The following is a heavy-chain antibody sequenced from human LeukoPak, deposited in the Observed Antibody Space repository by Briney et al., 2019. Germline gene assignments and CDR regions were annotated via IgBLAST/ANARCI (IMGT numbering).Heavy chain of an antibody. Sequence: GESLQISCKVSGYSFTSYWIAWVRQLPGKGLEWMGTMYPGDSDTRYSPSFQGQVTISADKSISTAYLQWSSLKASDTAMYYCARQVGSSGYYRTDYWGQGTLVTVSS. CDR1: GYSFTSYW. D-gene: IGHD3-22*01. CDR3: ARQVGSSGYYRTDY. CDR2: MYPGDSDT. J-gene: IGHJ4*02. V-gene: IGHV5-51*01.